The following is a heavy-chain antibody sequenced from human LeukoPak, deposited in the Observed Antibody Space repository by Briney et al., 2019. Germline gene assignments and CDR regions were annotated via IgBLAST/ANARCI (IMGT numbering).Heavy chain of an antibody. Sequence: PGGSLRLSCAASGFIFSSYGMHWVRQAPGKGLEWVAFIRYDGSKKYYADSVKGRFTISRDNSKNTLYLQMSSLRAEDTAVYYCTRVEETATTAAIIRKYSYYYYYMDVWGKGNTVTVSS. CDR1: GFIFSSYG. D-gene: IGHD4-11*01. CDR3: TRVEETATTAAIIRKYSYYYYYMDV. V-gene: IGHV3-30*02. J-gene: IGHJ6*03. CDR2: IRYDGSKK.